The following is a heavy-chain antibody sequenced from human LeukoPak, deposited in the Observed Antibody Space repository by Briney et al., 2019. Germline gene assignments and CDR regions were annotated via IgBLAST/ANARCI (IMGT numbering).Heavy chain of an antibody. CDR2: VSGGGNRT. V-gene: IGHV3-23*01. CDR3: ARILSMNSY. J-gene: IGHJ4*02. CDR1: GFTFSSYA. D-gene: IGHD2/OR15-2a*01. Sequence: GGSLRLSCAASGFTFSSYAMSWVRQAPGKGLEWVSVVSGGGNRTHYADSVKGRFTISRDNSKNTLYMKMNTLRAEDTAVYYCARILSMNSYWGQGTLVTVSS.